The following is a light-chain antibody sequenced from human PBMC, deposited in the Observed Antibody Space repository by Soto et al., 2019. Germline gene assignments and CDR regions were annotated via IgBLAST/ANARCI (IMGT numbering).Light chain of an antibody. J-gene: IGKJ5*01. CDR1: QGIRND. V-gene: IGKV1-6*01. CDR2: AAS. CDR3: QQYNPYSRT. Sequence: AIQMTQSPSSLSASVGDRVTITCRASQGIRNDLGWYQQKPGKAPKLLIYAASSLQSGVPSRFSGSGSGTDFTLTISSLQPDDFAMYYCQQYNPYSRTFGQGTLLEIK.